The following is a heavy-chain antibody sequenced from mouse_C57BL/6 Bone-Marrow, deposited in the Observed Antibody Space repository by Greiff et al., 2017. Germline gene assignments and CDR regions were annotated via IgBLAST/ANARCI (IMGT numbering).Heavy chain of an antibody. CDR3: ARFTLSSYAMDY. V-gene: IGHV1-82*01. J-gene: IGHJ4*01. CDR1: GYAFSSSW. Sequence: QVQLQQSGPELVKPGASVKISCKASGYAFSSSWMNWVKQRPGKGLEWIGRIYPGDGDTNYNGKFKGKATLTADKSSSTAYMQLSSLTSEDSAVXFCARFTLSSYAMDYWGQGTSVTVSS. D-gene: IGHD1-1*02. CDR2: IYPGDGDT.